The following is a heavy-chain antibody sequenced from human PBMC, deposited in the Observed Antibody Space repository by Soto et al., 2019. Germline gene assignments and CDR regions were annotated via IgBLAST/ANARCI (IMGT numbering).Heavy chain of an antibody. J-gene: IGHJ6*02. CDR2: VYHSGAT. V-gene: IGHV4-4*02. CDR3: VRNGYYSLDV. CDR1: GDSIIGTGW. Sequence: QVQLQESGPGLVRPSGTLSLTCAVSGDSIIGTGWWSWVRQSPGKGLDWIGEVYHSGATNYNPSRKCRVTISVDTSRNQFSLNLGSVTAADTAVYYCVRNGYYSLDVWGQGTTVTVSS. D-gene: IGHD3-22*01.